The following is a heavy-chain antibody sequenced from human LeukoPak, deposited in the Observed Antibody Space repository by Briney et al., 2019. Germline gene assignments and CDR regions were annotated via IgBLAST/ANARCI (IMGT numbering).Heavy chain of an antibody. D-gene: IGHD2-15*01. CDR3: ARDSHGGSMYYFDY. J-gene: IGHJ4*02. CDR2: IKQDGSEK. Sequence: PGGSLRLSCAASGFTFSSYWMSWVRQAPGKGLEWVANIKQDGSEKYYVDSVKGRFTISRDNSKNTLYLQMNSLRAEDTAVYYCARDSHGGSMYYFDYWGQGTLVTVSS. CDR1: GFTFSSYW. V-gene: IGHV3-7*01.